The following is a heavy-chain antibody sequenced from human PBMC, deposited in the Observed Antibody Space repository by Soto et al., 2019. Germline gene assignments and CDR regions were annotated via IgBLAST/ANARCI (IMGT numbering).Heavy chain of an antibody. CDR3: APLGVGAQDNY. CDR1: GFIFSSHG. CDR2: ISYDGSKK. J-gene: IGHJ4*02. Sequence: PGGSLRLSCAGSGFIFSSHGMHWVRQAPGKGLEWVAAISYDGSKKYYADSVKGRFTISRDNSENTLYLQMNSLRAEDTAMYYCAPLGVGAQDNYWGQGTLVTVSS. V-gene: IGHV3-30*03. D-gene: IGHD1-26*01.